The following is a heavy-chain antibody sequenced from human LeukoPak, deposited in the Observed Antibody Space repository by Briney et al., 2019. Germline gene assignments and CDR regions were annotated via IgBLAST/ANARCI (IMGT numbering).Heavy chain of an antibody. Sequence: PGGSLRLSCAASGFTFSSYGMSWVRQAPGKGLEWVSAISGSGGSTYYADSVKGRFTISRDNSKNTLYLQMNSLRAEDTALYHCARRGYGSGSYEYYYHYYMDVWGKGTTVTISS. D-gene: IGHD3-10*01. V-gene: IGHV3-23*01. CDR3: ARRGYGSGSYEYYYHYYMDV. J-gene: IGHJ6*03. CDR1: GFTFSSYG. CDR2: ISGSGGST.